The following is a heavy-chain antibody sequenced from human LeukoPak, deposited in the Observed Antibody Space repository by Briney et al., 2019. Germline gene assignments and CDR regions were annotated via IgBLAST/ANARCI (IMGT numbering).Heavy chain of an antibody. CDR2: ISSSSSYI. D-gene: IGHD6-6*01. CDR1: GFTFSSYS. V-gene: IGHV3-21*01. Sequence: PGGSLRLSCAASGFTFSSYSMNWVRQAPGKGLEWVSSISSSSSYIYYADSVKGRFTISRANAKNSLYLQMNSLRAEDTAVYYCARDRSIAPRFHYWGQGTLVTVSS. J-gene: IGHJ4*02. CDR3: ARDRSIAPRFHY.